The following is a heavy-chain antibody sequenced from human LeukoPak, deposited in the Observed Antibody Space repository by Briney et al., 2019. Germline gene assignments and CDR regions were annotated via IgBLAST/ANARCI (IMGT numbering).Heavy chain of an antibody. J-gene: IGHJ4*02. CDR3: TRGGSYDFWGGYPFDY. D-gene: IGHD3-3*01. Sequence: PGRSLRLSCTASGFTFGDYAMSWVRQAPGKGLEWVGFIRSKAYGGTTEYAASVKGRFTISRDDSKSIAYLQMNSLKTEDTAVYYCTRGGSYDFWGGYPFDYWGQGTLVTVSS. CDR1: GFTFGDYA. CDR2: IRSKAYGGTT. V-gene: IGHV3-49*04.